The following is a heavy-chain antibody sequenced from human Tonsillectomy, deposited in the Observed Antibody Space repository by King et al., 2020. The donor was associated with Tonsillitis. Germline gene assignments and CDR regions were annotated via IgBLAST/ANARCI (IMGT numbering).Heavy chain of an antibody. V-gene: IGHV5-51*01. CDR3: ARYDSTGAGAFDI. CDR2: IYPGDSVT. D-gene: IGHD3-22*01. CDR1: GYSFTRYW. Sequence: LQLVRSGAEVKKPGESLKISCKGSGYSFTRYWLVCVRQMPGKGLEWMGIIYPGDSVTKYNPSFQGQVTISADKSISTAFMQWRRLKASDSAIYYCARYDSTGAGAFDIWGQGTMVTVSS. J-gene: IGHJ3*02.